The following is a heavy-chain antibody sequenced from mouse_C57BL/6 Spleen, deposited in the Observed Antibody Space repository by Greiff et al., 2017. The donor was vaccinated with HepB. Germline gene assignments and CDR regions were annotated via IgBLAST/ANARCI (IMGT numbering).Heavy chain of an antibody. Sequence: EVQVVESGGGLVKPGGSLKLSCAASGFTFSDYGMHWVRQAPEKGLEWVAYISSGSSTIYYADTVKGRFTISRDNAKNTLFLQMTSLRSEDTAMYYCARPGYGSSYPFAYWGQGTLVTVSA. V-gene: IGHV5-17*01. D-gene: IGHD1-1*01. J-gene: IGHJ3*01. CDR1: GFTFSDYG. CDR3: ARPGYGSSYPFAY. CDR2: ISSGSSTI.